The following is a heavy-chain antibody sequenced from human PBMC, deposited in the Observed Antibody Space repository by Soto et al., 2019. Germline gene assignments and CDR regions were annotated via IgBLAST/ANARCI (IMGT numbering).Heavy chain of an antibody. V-gene: IGHV1-2*02. CDR3: ARVGGYDSSGYSYYYGMDV. CDR2: INPNSGGT. Sequence: ASVKVSCKASGYTFTGYYMHWVRQAPGQGLEWMGWINPNSGGTNYAQKFQGRVTMTRDTSISTAYMEVSRLRSDDTAVYYCARVGGYDSSGYSYYYGMDVWGQGTTVTVSS. CDR1: GYTFTGYY. D-gene: IGHD3-22*01. J-gene: IGHJ6*02.